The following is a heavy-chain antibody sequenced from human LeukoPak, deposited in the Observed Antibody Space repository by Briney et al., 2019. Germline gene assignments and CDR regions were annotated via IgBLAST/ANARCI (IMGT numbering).Heavy chain of an antibody. Sequence: ASVKVSCKASGYTFTSYGISWVRQAPGQGLEWMGWISAYNGNTNYAQKLQGRVTMTTDTSTSTAYMGLRSLRSDDTAVYYCAISSSSFYYYYYMDVWGKGTTVTVSS. CDR1: GYTFTSYG. CDR3: AISSSSFYYYYYMDV. J-gene: IGHJ6*03. D-gene: IGHD6-6*01. V-gene: IGHV1-18*01. CDR2: ISAYNGNT.